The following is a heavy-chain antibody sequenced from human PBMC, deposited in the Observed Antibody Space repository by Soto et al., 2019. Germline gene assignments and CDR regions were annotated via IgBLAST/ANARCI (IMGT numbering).Heavy chain of an antibody. V-gene: IGHV1-8*02. Sequence: QVQLAQSGAEVKKPGASVKVSCKASGYTFSSFDINWVRQATGQGLEWMGQMNPNSGKTGYTQKFQGRVSMTRNFSISTAYLELSSLKSEDTGVYYCARALRGDYGWVDLWGQGTVVTVSS. CDR1: GYTFSSFD. CDR3: ARALRGDYGWVDL. D-gene: IGHD2-21*02. J-gene: IGHJ3*01. CDR2: MNPNSGKT.